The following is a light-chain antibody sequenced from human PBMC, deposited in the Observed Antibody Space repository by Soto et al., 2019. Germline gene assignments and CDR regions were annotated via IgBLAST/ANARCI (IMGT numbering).Light chain of an antibody. CDR2: GAS. Sequence: EIVMTQSPDTLYVSPVERATLSCRASQSVRTKQAWYQQNAGQAPSQLIYGASNRASGIPDRISGSGCETDFTLTISSLEHEDFVVNYCQQCGDSPPSTFGQGTRLEIK. CDR1: QSVRTK. CDR3: QQCGDSPPST. V-gene: IGKV3-20*01. J-gene: IGKJ5*01.